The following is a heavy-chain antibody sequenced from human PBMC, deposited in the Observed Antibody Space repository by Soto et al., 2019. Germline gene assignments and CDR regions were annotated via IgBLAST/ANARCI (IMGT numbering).Heavy chain of an antibody. J-gene: IGHJ6*02. CDR1: AGSISGYY. D-gene: IGHD5-12*01. Sequence: PSETLSLTCTVSAGSISGYYWTWIRQPPGKGLEWIGYIFNSGSTNYNPSLKSRVTISVDTSKNQFSLKLRYVTAADTAIYYCARENSGYDYATGEYYYYAMDVWGQGTTVTVSS. V-gene: IGHV4-59*01. CDR3: ARENSGYDYATGEYYYYAMDV. CDR2: IFNSGST.